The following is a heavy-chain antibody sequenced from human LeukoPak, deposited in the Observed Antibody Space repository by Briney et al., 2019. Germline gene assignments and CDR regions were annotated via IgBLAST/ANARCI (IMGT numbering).Heavy chain of an antibody. V-gene: IGHV3-43*01. Sequence: GTLRLSCEASGCTIDDYNMHWVRQAPGKGLEWVSHISWDGGSIHYADSVKGRFSISRDNSKKYLYLQMNSLSTEDTALYYCAKSLVSSGYRLDYWGQGTLVNVSS. J-gene: IGHJ4*02. CDR2: ISWDGGSI. CDR1: GCTIDDYN. CDR3: AKSLVSSGYRLDY. D-gene: IGHD3-22*01.